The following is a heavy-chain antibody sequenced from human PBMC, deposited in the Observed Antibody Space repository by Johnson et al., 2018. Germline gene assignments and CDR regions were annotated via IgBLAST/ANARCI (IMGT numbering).Heavy chain of an antibody. CDR1: GFTFSSYG. V-gene: IGHV3-30*03. J-gene: IGHJ6*03. D-gene: IGHD2/OR15-2a*01. Sequence: VQLLESGGGVVQPGRSLRLSCAASGFTFSSYGMHWVRQAPGKGLEWVAVISYDGSNKYYADSVKGRFTISRDNAKNTMYLQMNSLRAEDTAVYYCARGPFPRHYHYYYLDVWGKGTTVTVSS. CDR3: ARGPFPRHYHYYYLDV. CDR2: ISYDGSNK.